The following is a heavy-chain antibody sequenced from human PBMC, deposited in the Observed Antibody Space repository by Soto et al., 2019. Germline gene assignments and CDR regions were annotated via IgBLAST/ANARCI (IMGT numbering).Heavy chain of an antibody. D-gene: IGHD2-2*03. J-gene: IGHJ5*02. Sequence: PGKGLEWVSAISGSGGSTYYADSVKGRFTISRDNSKNTLYLQMSSLRAEDTAVYYCAKDGYCTSTSCSTNWFDPWGQGTLVTVSS. V-gene: IGHV3-23*01. CDR3: AKDGYCTSTSCSTNWFDP. CDR2: ISGSGGST.